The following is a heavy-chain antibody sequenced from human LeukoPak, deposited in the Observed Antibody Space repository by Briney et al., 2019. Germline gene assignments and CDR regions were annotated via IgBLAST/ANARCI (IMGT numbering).Heavy chain of an antibody. CDR2: INPNSGGT. CDR1: GYTFTCYY. V-gene: IGHV1-2*02. Sequence: GASVKVSCKASGYTFTCYYMHWVRQAPGQGREWMGWINPNSGGTNYAQKFQGRVTMTRDTSISTAYMELSRLRSDDTAVYYCAREDQLRYFDWVPFDYWGQGTLVTVSS. D-gene: IGHD3-9*01. J-gene: IGHJ4*02. CDR3: AREDQLRYFDWVPFDY.